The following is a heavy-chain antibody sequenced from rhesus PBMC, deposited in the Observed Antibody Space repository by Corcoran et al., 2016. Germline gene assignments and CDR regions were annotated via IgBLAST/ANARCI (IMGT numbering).Heavy chain of an antibody. D-gene: IGHD6-31*01. Sequence: QVQLVPSGSEIKQPVASVNLSCTASGYTFTSYYLHWVSQAPGQGLEWIGPISPYNGNKGYAQNFQGRVTITTDTSTSTGYMELSSLRSEDTAVYYCTRSDYSSGWTVLDYWGQGVLVTVSS. CDR3: TRSDYSSGWTVLDY. V-gene: IGHV1-180*01. CDR1: GYTFTSYY. J-gene: IGHJ4*01. CDR2: ISPYNGNK.